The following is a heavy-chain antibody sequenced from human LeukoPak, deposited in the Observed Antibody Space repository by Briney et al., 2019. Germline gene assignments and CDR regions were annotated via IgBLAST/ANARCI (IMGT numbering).Heavy chain of an antibody. D-gene: IGHD3-10*01. Sequence: SETLSLTCAVYGGSFSGYYWSWIRQPPGKGLEWIGSIYHSGSTYYNPSLKSRVTISVDTSKNQFSLKLSSVTAADTAVYYCARSLYYYGSGSYYFDYWGQGTLVTVSS. J-gene: IGHJ4*02. V-gene: IGHV4-34*01. CDR1: GGSFSGYY. CDR2: IYHSGST. CDR3: ARSLYYYGSGSYYFDY.